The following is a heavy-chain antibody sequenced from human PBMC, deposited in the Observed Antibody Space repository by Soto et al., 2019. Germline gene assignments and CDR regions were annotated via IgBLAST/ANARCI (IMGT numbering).Heavy chain of an antibody. CDR1: GGTFSSYA. V-gene: IGHV1-69*13. J-gene: IGHJ6*02. Sequence: SVKVSCKASGGTFSSYAISWVRQAPGQGLEWMGGIIPIFGTANYAQKFQGRVTITADESTSTAYMELSSLRSEDTAVYYCARGRQGAGIVVVPAATHLYYYGMDVWGQGTTVPVP. D-gene: IGHD2-2*01. CDR2: IIPIFGTA. CDR3: ARGRQGAGIVVVPAATHLYYYGMDV.